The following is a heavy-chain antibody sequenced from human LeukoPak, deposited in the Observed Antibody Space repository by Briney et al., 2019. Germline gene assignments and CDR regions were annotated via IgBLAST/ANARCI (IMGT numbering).Heavy chain of an antibody. J-gene: IGHJ6*02. CDR2: IIPILGIA. D-gene: IGHD2-15*01. V-gene: IGHV1-69*04. Sequence: SVKVSCKASGGTFSSYAISWVRQAPGQGLEWMGRIIPILGIANYAQKFQGRVTITADKSTSTAYMELSGLRSEDTAVYYCARDLSRCVRGSGSCSQYYYYGMDVWGQGTTVTVSS. CDR3: ARDLSRCVRGSGSCSQYYYYGMDV. CDR1: GGTFSSYA.